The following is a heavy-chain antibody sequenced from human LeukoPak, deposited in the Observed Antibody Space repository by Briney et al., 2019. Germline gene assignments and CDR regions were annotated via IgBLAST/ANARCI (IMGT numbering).Heavy chain of an antibody. CDR2: MNPNSGNT. CDR1: GYTFTSYD. J-gene: IGHJ4*02. V-gene: IGHV1-8*01. CDR3: AISGMYGYVY. Sequence: ASVKVSCKASGYTFTSYDISWVRQATGHGLECMGWMNPNSGNTGYAQKFQGRVTMTRNTSIGTAYMELTSLTSEDTAVYYCAISGMYGYVYWGQGSLVTVSS. D-gene: IGHD5-18*01.